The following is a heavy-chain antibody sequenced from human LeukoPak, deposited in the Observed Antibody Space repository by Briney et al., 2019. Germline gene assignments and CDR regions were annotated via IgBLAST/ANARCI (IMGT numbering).Heavy chain of an antibody. D-gene: IGHD4-17*01. CDR3: AKGVPSFDYGDSYDAFDI. CDR2: ISYDGSNK. V-gene: IGHV3-30*18. CDR1: GFTFSSYG. J-gene: IGHJ3*02. Sequence: AGGSLRLSCAASGFTFSSYGMHWVRQAPGKGLEWVAVISYDGSNKYYADSVKGRFTISRDNSKNTLYLQMNSLRAEDTAVYYCAKGVPSFDYGDSYDAFDIWGQGTMVTVSS.